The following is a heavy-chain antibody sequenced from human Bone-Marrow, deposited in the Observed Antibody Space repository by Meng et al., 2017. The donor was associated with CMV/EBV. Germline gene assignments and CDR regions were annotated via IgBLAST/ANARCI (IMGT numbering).Heavy chain of an antibody. CDR2: IIPIFGTA. D-gene: IGHD2-21*01. V-gene: IGHV1-69*05. CDR1: GGTFSSYA. J-gene: IGHJ6*02. Sequence: SAKVSCKASGGTFSSYAISWVRQAPGQGLEWMGGIIPIFGTANYAQKFQGRVTITTDESTSTAYMELSSLRSEDTAVYYCAGTLFRAYYYYGMDVWGQGTTVTVSS. CDR3: AGTLFRAYYYYGMDV.